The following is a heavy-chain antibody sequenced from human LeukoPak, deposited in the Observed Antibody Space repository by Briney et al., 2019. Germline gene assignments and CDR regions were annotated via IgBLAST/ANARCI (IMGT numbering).Heavy chain of an antibody. CDR2: IYYSGST. V-gene: IGHV4-59*01. J-gene: IGHJ4*01. CDR3: AREVVAAPGTVDY. CDR1: GDSISNYY. D-gene: IGHD6-13*01. Sequence: PSETLSLTCTVSGDSISNYYWSWIRQPPGKGLEWIGYIYYSGSTNYNPSLKSRVTISVDTSKNQFSLKLSSVTAADTAVYYCAREVVAAPGTVDYWGQGTLVTVSS.